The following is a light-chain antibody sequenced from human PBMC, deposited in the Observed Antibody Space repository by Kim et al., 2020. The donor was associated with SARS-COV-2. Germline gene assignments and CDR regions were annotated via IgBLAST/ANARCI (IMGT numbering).Light chain of an antibody. CDR1: SLRNYY. V-gene: IGLV3-19*01. J-gene: IGLJ3*02. Sequence: ALGETIRITCQGNSLRNYYADWSQQKPGQAPVVIIYGKNNRPSGIPDRYSGSSSGDAASLTITGAQAEDEAVYYCNSQDTSGHLWVFGGGTQLTVL. CDR3: NSQDTSGHLWV. CDR2: GKN.